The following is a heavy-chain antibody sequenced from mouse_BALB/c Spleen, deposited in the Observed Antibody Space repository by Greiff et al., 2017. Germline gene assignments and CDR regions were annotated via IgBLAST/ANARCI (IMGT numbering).Heavy chain of an antibody. Sequence: DVQLQESGTVLARPGASVKMSCKASGYTFTSYWMHWVKQRPGQGLEWIGAIYPGNSDTSYNQKFKGKAKLTAVTSTSTAYMELSSLTNEDSAVYYCTRSGLRLQYYYAMDYWGQGTSVTVSS. J-gene: IGHJ4*01. V-gene: IGHV1-5*01. CDR1: GYTFTSYW. CDR3: TRSGLRLQYYYAMDY. D-gene: IGHD1-2*01. CDR2: IYPGNSDT.